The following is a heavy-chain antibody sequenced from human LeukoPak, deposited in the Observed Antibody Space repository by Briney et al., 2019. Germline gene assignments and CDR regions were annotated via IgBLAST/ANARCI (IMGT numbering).Heavy chain of an antibody. V-gene: IGHV1-2*02. CDR3: ARDRIGAGPNWFDP. D-gene: IGHD6-19*01. CDR2: INPNSGGT. J-gene: IGHJ5*02. CDR1: GYTFTGYY. Sequence: ASVKVSCKASGYTFTGYYMHWVRQAPGQGLEWMGWINPNSGGTNYAQKFQGRVTMTRDTSISTAYMELSRLRSDDTAVYYCARDRIGAGPNWFDPWGQGTLVTVSS.